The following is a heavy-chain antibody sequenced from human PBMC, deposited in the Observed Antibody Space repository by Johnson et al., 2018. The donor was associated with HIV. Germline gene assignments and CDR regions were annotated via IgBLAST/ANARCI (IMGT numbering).Heavy chain of an antibody. D-gene: IGHD6-13*01. CDR3: AKDLPPNSSWYGAPDAFDI. Sequence: QLVESGGGLVQPGGSLRLRCAASGFTFEDYVMHWVRQAPGKGLEWVSGISLNSGSIGYADSVKGRFTISRDNAKNSLYLQMNSLRTEDTAVYYCAKDLPPNSSWYGAPDAFDIWGQGTMVTVSS. J-gene: IGHJ3*02. CDR2: ISLNSGSI. V-gene: IGHV3-9*01. CDR1: GFTFEDYV.